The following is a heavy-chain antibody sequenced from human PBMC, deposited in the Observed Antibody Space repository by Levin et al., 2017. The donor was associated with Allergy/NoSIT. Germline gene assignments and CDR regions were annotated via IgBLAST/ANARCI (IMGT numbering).Heavy chain of an antibody. CDR1: GGSISSSSYY. D-gene: IGHD2-2*02. Sequence: SQTLSLTCTVSGGSISSSSYYWGWIRQPPGKGLEWIGSIYYSGSTYYNPSLKSRVTISVDTSKNQFSLKLSSVTAADTAVYYCARDRDDIVVVPAAIFLATRVYYYYYGMDVWGQGTTVTVSS. J-gene: IGHJ6*02. V-gene: IGHV4-39*07. CDR3: ARDRDDIVVVPAAIFLATRVYYYYYGMDV. CDR2: IYYSGST.